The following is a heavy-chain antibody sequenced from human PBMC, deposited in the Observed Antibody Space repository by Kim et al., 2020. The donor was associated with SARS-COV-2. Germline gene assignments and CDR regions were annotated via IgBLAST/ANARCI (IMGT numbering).Heavy chain of an antibody. CDR2: ISNDGSDT. V-gene: IGHV3-23*01. CDR3: AKGRGYHGSGYMDV. CDR1: GFTFSNYG. D-gene: IGHD3-10*01. J-gene: IGHJ6*02. Sequence: GGSRRLSCAASGFTFSNYGMNWVRQAPGKGLEWVAAISNDGSDTFDADSVKGRFTISRDNSRNTLFLQMNSLRAEDTAVYYCAKGRGYHGSGYMDVWGQGTTVIVSS.